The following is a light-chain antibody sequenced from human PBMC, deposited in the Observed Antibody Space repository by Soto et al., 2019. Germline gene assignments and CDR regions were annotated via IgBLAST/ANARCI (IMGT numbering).Light chain of an antibody. CDR1: SSDVGAYNY. V-gene: IGLV2-14*03. Sequence: QSALTQPASVSGSPGQSITISCTGTSSDVGAYNYVSWYQQLPGKAPKLMIYDVSDRPSGVSNRFSASKSGNTASLTSSGLQAEDEADYYCSSYRSSSTLYVFGTGTKLTVL. CDR2: DVS. J-gene: IGLJ1*01. CDR3: SSYRSSSTLYV.